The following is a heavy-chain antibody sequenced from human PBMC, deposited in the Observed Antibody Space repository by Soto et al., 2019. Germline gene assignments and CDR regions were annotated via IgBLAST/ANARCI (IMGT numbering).Heavy chain of an antibody. CDR1: GFTFSSYA. Sequence: EVQLLESGGGLVQPGGSLRLSCAASGFTFSSYAMSWVRQAPGKGLEWVSAISGSGGSTYYADSVKGRFTISRDNSKNTLYLQMNSLRAEDTAVYYCARRLVLYSSSWYFDYWGQGTLVTVSS. CDR2: ISGSGGST. J-gene: IGHJ4*02. D-gene: IGHD6-13*01. V-gene: IGHV3-23*01. CDR3: ARRLVLYSSSWYFDY.